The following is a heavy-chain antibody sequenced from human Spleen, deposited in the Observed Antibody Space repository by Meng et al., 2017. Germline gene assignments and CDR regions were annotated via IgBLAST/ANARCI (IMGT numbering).Heavy chain of an antibody. CDR2: INHSGST. Sequence: QGQLHQGVAGLFEPSEPLSLTCVVSGGSFSDYYWSWIRQPPGKGLEWIGEINHSGSTNYNPSLESRATISVDTSQNNLSLKLSSVTAADSAVYYCARGPTTMAHDFDYWGQGTLVTVSS. V-gene: IGHV4-34*01. CDR1: GGSFSDYY. J-gene: IGHJ4*02. D-gene: IGHD4-11*01. CDR3: ARGPTTMAHDFDY.